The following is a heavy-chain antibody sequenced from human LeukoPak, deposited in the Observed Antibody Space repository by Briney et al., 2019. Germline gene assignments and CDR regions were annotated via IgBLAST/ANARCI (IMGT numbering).Heavy chain of an antibody. D-gene: IGHD5/OR15-5a*01. V-gene: IGHV3-43*02. Sequence: GGSLRLSCAASGFTVSSNFMNWVRQAPGKGLEWVSLTSGDGITTYFADSVKGRFTISRDNSKSSLFLQMNSLRTEDTALYYCARDHVYGGADYWGQGTLVTVSS. J-gene: IGHJ4*02. CDR1: GFTVSSNF. CDR3: ARDHVYGGADY. CDR2: TSGDGITT.